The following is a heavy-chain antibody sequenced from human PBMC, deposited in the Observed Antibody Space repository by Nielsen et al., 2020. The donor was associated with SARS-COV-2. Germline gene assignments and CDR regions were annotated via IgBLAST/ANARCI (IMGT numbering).Heavy chain of an antibody. Sequence: GESLKISCAASGFSFSTYAMSWVRQAPGKGLEWVSGITTNDDRTFYAASVKGRLTISSDKAINTVYLQMNSLSPDDTAVYYCTKTQYSSTWYWGQGTLVTVSS. CDR2: ITTNDDRT. D-gene: IGHD6-13*01. CDR1: GFSFSTYA. V-gene: IGHV3-23*01. CDR3: TKTQYSSTWY. J-gene: IGHJ4*02.